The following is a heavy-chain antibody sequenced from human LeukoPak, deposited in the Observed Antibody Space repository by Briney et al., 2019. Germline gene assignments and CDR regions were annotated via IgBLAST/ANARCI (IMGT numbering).Heavy chain of an antibody. CDR2: ISDDGSST. D-gene: IGHD6-19*01. J-gene: IGHJ4*02. V-gene: IGHV3-74*01. CDR3: ARPTFQTSGWLGY. CDR1: GFTFSSYW. Sequence: QPGGSLRLSCAASGFTFSSYWMHWVRQAPGKGLVWVSRISDDGSSTTYADSVKGRFTISRDNAKNTLYLQMNSLRAEDTAVYYCARPTFQTSGWLGYWGQGTPVTVSS.